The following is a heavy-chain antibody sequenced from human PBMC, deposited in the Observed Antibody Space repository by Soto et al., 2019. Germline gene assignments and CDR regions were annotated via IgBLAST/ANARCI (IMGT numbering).Heavy chain of an antibody. CDR3: AGGPGVARNY. Sequence: SETLSLTCAVSGGSISSGGYSWSWIRQPTGKGLEWIEYIYHSGSTYYNPSLKSRVTISVDRSKNQFSLNLSSVTAADTAVYYCAGGPGVARNYWGQGTLVTVSS. D-gene: IGHD5-12*01. CDR2: IYHSGST. J-gene: IGHJ4*02. CDR1: GGSISSGGYS. V-gene: IGHV4-30-2*01.